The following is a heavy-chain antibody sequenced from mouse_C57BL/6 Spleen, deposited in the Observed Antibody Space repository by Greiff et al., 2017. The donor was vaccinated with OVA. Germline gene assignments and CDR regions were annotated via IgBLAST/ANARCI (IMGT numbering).Heavy chain of an antibody. Sequence: DVKLVESGGGLVQPGGSLSLSCAASGFTFTDYYMSWVRQPPGKALEWLGFIRNKANGYTTEYSASVKGRFTISRDNSQSILYLQMNALRAEDSATYDCARRLLDYFDYWGQGTTLTVSS. CDR2: IRNKANGYTT. J-gene: IGHJ2*01. CDR1: GFTFTDYY. V-gene: IGHV7-3*01. CDR3: ARRLLDYFDY.